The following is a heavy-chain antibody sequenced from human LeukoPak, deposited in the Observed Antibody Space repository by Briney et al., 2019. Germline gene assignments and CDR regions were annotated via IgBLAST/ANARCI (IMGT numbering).Heavy chain of an antibody. Sequence: GGSLRLSCAASGFTFSSYAMSWVRQAPGKGLEWVSAISGSGGSTYYADSVKGRFTISRDNSKNTLYLQMNSLRAEDTAVYYCARDLLAYCGGDCSVDYWGQGTLVTVSS. CDR3: ARDLLAYCGGDCSVDY. V-gene: IGHV3-23*01. CDR1: GFTFSSYA. D-gene: IGHD2-21*02. CDR2: ISGSGGST. J-gene: IGHJ4*02.